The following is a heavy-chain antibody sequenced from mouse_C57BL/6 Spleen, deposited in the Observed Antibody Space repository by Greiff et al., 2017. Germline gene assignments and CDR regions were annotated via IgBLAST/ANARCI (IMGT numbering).Heavy chain of an antibody. V-gene: IGHV1-64*01. J-gene: IGHJ4*01. CDR3: ARDYGSREGYAMDY. CDR2: IQPNSGST. D-gene: IGHD1-1*01. Sequence: QVQLKQSGAELVKPGASVKLSCKASGYTFTSYWMHWVKQRPGQGLEWIGMIQPNSGSTNYNEKFKSKATLTVDKSSSTTYMQISSLTSEDSAVYYCARDYGSREGYAMDYWGQGTSGTVSS. CDR1: GYTFTSYW.